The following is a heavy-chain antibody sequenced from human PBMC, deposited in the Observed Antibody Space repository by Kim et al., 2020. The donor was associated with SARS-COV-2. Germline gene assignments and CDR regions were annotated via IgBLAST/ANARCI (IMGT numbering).Heavy chain of an antibody. CDR2: IYYSGST. CDR3: ARHWDEENWFDP. CDR1: GGSISSSSYY. D-gene: IGHD1-26*01. Sequence: SETLSLTCTVSGGSISSSSYYWGWIRQPPGKGLEWIGSIYYSGSTYYNPSLKSRVTISVDTSKNQFSLKLSSVTAADTAVYYCARHWDEENWFDPWGQGTLVTVSS. V-gene: IGHV4-39*01. J-gene: IGHJ5*02.